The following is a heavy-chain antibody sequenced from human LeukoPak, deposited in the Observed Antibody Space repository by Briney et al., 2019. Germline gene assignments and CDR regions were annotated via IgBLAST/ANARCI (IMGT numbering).Heavy chain of an antibody. CDR3: ARRIAAAGTVDY. Sequence: ASVRVSCKASGYTFTSYDINWVRQATGQGLEWMGWMNPNSSNTGYAQKFQGRVTMTRNTAISTAYMELSSLRSEDTAVYYCARRIAAAGTVDYWGQGTLVTVSS. CDR1: GYTFTSYD. D-gene: IGHD6-13*01. J-gene: IGHJ4*02. CDR2: MNPNSSNT. V-gene: IGHV1-8*02.